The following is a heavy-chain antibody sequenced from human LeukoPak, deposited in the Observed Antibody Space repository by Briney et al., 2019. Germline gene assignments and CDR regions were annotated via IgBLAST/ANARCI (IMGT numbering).Heavy chain of an antibody. CDR2: IKQDGSEK. V-gene: IGHV3-7*01. CDR3: ARTLTGSGYSSSWTYYYYMDV. D-gene: IGHD6-13*01. J-gene: IGHJ6*03. Sequence: GGSLRLSCAASGFTFSSYWMSWFRQAPGKGLEWVANIKQDGSEKYYVDSVKGRFTISRDNAKNSLYLQMNSLRAEDTAVYYCARTLTGSGYSSSWTYYYYMDVWGKGTTVTVSS. CDR1: GFTFSSYW.